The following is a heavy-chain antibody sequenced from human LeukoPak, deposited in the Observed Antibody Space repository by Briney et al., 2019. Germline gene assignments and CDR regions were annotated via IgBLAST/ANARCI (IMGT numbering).Heavy chain of an antibody. Sequence: PSETLSLTCAVYGGSFSGYYWSGIRQPPGTGLEWMGEINHSGSTNYNPSLKSRVTISVDTTKNQFSLKLSSVTAADTAVYYCARAHKYCSSTSCYTVYFQHWGQGTLVTVSS. CDR3: ARAHKYCSSTSCYTVYFQH. J-gene: IGHJ1*01. CDR2: INHSGST. CDR1: GGSFSGYY. V-gene: IGHV4-34*01. D-gene: IGHD2-2*02.